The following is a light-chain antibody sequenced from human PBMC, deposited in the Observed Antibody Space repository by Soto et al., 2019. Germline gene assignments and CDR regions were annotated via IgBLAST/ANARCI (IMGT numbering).Light chain of an antibody. CDR1: SGHSSYA. Sequence: QPVLTQSPSASASLGASVKLTCTLSSGHSSYAIAWHQQQPEKGPRYLMKLNSDGSHSNGDGIPDRFSGSSSGAERYLTISSLQSEDEADYYCQTSGSGIVVFGGGTKLTVL. J-gene: IGLJ2*01. V-gene: IGLV4-69*01. CDR2: LNSDGSH. CDR3: QTSGSGIVV.